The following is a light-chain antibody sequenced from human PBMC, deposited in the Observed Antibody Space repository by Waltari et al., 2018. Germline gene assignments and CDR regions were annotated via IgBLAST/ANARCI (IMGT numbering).Light chain of an antibody. Sequence: DIVMTQTPPSLSVTPGQPASISCKSSQSLYYDGKTYLYWYLQRPGQPPQLLMYDVSNRFSGVPDRFRGSGAGTDFTLKISRVEAEDVGVYYCMQSIQLPITFGQGTRLEIK. CDR3: MQSIQLPIT. V-gene: IGKV2D-29*01. CDR2: DVS. CDR1: QSLYYDGKTY. J-gene: IGKJ5*01.